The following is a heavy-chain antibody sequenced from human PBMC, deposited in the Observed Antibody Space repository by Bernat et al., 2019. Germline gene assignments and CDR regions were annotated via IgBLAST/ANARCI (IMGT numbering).Heavy chain of an antibody. CDR3: ARVFYGSGSYIYYYMDV. D-gene: IGHD3-10*01. J-gene: IGHJ6*03. Sequence: QVQLQESGPGLVKPSGTLSLTCAVSGGSISSSNWWSWVRQPPGKGLEWIGEIYHSGSTNYNPSLKSRVTISEDKSKNQFSLKLSSVTAADTAVYYCARVFYGSGSYIYYYMDVWGKGTTVTVSS. CDR2: IYHSGST. V-gene: IGHV4-4*02. CDR1: GGSISSSNW.